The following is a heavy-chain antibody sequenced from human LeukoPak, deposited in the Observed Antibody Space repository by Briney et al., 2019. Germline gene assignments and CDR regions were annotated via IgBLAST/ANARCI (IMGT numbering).Heavy chain of an antibody. J-gene: IGHJ6*02. CDR1: GFTFSSYW. D-gene: IGHD2-21*02. CDR3: SRDSLSSCGGDCYSGLDV. CDR2: IKSDGSST. V-gene: IGHV3-74*01. Sequence: GGSLRLSCAASGFTFSSYWMHWVRQVPGEALMWVSRIKSDGSSTTYADSVKGRFTISRDNAKNTLYLQMNSLRAEDTAVYYCSRDSLSSCGGDCYSGLDVWGQGTTVTVSS.